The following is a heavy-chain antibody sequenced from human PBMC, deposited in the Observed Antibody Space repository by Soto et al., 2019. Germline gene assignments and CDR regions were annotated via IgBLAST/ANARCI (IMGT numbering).Heavy chain of an antibody. CDR3: AREVSSSWLAY. CDR1: GYTXNGYY. D-gene: IGHD6-13*01. Sequence: SXKVSYMASGYTXNGYYMHLVRQAPGQGLEWMGWINPNSGGTNYAQKCQVGVTMTRETSISTAYMDLSRLRADDTAVYYCAREVSSSWLAYWGQGTLGTVSS. J-gene: IGHJ4*02. CDR2: INPNSGGT. V-gene: IGHV1-2*02.